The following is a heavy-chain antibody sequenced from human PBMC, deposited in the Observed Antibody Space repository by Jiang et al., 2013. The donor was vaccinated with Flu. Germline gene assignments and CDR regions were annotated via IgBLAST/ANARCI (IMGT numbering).Heavy chain of an antibody. D-gene: IGHD2-15*01. CDR1: TSYA. Sequence: TSYAMHWVRQAPGQRLEWMGWINAGNGNTKYSQKFQGRVTITRDTSASTAYMELSSLRSEDTAVYYCARGSFYCSGGSCFRPFDPWGQGTLVTVSS. CDR3: ARGSFYCSGGSCFRPFDP. V-gene: IGHV1-3*01. CDR2: INAGNGNT. J-gene: IGHJ5*02.